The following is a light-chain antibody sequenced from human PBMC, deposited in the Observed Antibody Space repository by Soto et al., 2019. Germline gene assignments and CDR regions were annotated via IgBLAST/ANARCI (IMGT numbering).Light chain of an antibody. J-gene: IGKJ5*01. V-gene: IGKV3-11*01. Sequence: EIVLAQSPDTLSVSPGERVSLSCRASQSVNHNLAWYQKKPGQAPRLLXFDKSSRAPGVPARFSGSGTGTDLTLTISSLETEDFAVYYCQQRSNWPSITFGQGTRLEIK. CDR3: QQRSNWPSIT. CDR2: DKS. CDR1: QSVNHN.